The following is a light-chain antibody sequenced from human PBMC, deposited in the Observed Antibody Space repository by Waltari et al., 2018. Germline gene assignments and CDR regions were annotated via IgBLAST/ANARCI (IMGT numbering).Light chain of an antibody. CDR1: HSVLYSPNSKNY. Sequence: DIVMTQSPDSLAVSLGERAPINRKSSHSVLYSPNSKNYLAWYQQTPGQPPKLLIYWASTRESGVPDRFSGSGSGTDFTLTISSLQAEDVAVYYCHQYYATPWTFGQGTKLEIK. CDR2: WAS. J-gene: IGKJ1*01. CDR3: HQYYATPWT. V-gene: IGKV4-1*01.